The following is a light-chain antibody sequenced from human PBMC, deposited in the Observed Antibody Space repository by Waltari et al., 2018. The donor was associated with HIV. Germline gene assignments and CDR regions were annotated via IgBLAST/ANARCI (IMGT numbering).Light chain of an antibody. CDR3: QQYDVWPPLT. CDR2: GAS. J-gene: IGKJ5*01. V-gene: IGKV3-15*01. CDR1: QSVSSN. Sequence: EIVMTQSPATLSVSPGDRATLSSRASQSVSSNLAWYQPKPGQAPRLLIYGASTRATGIPARFSGSGSGTDFTLTISSLQSEDFAVYYCQQYDVWPPLTFGQGTRLEIK.